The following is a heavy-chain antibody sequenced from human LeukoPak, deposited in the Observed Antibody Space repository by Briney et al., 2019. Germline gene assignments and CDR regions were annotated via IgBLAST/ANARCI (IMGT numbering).Heavy chain of an antibody. V-gene: IGHV1-18*01. CDR2: ISAYNGNT. CDR1: GYTFTSYG. CDR3: ARDYCSGGSCYFPDYYYYYMDV. J-gene: IGHJ6*03. Sequence: ASXKVSCKASGYTFTSYGISWVRQAPGQGIEWMGWISAYNGNTNYAQKLQGRVTITTDTSTSTAYTELRSLRADDTAVYYCARDYCSGGSCYFPDYYYYYMDVWGKGTTVTVSS. D-gene: IGHD2-15*01.